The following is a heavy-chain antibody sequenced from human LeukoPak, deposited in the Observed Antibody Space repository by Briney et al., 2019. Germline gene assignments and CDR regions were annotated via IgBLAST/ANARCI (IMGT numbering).Heavy chain of an antibody. J-gene: IGHJ4*02. CDR1: GINFRIYA. Sequence: GRSLRLSCADSGINFRIYAMHWVRRAPGKGLEWVAVISHDGSNKYYADSVKGQFTISRDNSKNTLYLQMNSLRAEDTAVYYCARTDWLLNWYYFDYWGQGTLVTVSS. CDR3: ARTDWLLNWYYFDY. V-gene: IGHV3-30*04. D-gene: IGHD3-9*01. CDR2: ISHDGSNK.